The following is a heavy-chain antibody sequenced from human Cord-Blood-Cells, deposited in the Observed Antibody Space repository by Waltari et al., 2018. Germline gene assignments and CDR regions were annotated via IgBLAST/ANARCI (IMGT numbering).Heavy chain of an antibody. V-gene: IGHV1-69*01. Sequence: VQLVQSGAEVKKPGSSVKGSCKASGGNFSSYAISWARQAPGKELEWMGGIIPIVGTASCAQKFQGRVTITADESTVTAYMELSSLRSEDTAVYYGARYSLGIYYSYGMDVWGQGTTVTVSS. CDR3: ARYSLGIYYSYGMDV. CDR2: IIPIVGTA. J-gene: IGHJ6*02. CDR1: GGNFSSYA. D-gene: IGHD7-27*01.